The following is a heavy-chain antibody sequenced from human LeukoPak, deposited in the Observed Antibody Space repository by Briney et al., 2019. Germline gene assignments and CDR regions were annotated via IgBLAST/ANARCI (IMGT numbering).Heavy chain of an antibody. V-gene: IGHV3-53*01. CDR3: ARDDDKPDNGFDI. CDR1: GFTVSRNY. J-gene: IGHJ3*02. D-gene: IGHD1-1*01. CDR2: IYSGGST. Sequence: GGSLRLSCAASGFTVSRNYMSWVRQAPGKGLEWVSVIYSGGSTYYADSVKGRFTISRDNAKNTLYLQMNSLRVEDTAVYYCARDDDKPDNGFDIWGQGTLVTVSS.